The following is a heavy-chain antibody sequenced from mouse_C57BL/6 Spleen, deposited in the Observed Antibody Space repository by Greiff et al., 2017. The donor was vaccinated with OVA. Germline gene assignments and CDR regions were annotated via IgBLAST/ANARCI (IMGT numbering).Heavy chain of an antibody. D-gene: IGHD2-1*01. CDR1: GYTFTDYY. CDR2: INPYNGGT. CDR3: ARDYGNYVGAMDY. J-gene: IGHJ4*01. V-gene: IGHV1-19*01. Sequence: VQLQQSGPVLVKPGASVKMSCKASGYTFTDYYMNWVKQSHGKSLEWIGVINPYNGGTSYNQKFKGKATLTVDKSSSTAYMELNSLTSEDSAVYYCARDYGNYVGAMDYWGQGTSVTVSS.